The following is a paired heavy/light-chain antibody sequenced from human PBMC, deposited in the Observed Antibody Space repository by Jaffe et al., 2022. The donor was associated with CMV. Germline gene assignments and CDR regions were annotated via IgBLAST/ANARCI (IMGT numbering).Heavy chain of an antibody. CDR3: ARHIAAVGHEAFDI. J-gene: IGHJ3*02. D-gene: IGHD6-13*01. CDR2: IYYSGIT. CDR1: GGSISNYY. Sequence: QVQLQESGPGLVKPSETLSLTCTVSGGSISNYYWSWIRQPPGKGLEWIGYIYYSGITRYNPSLKSRVTISGDTSKNQFSLKLRSMTAADTAVYYCARHIAAVGHEAFDIWGLGTMVTVSS. V-gene: IGHV4-59*08.
Light chain of an antibody. CDR1: RSTVGGYNY. CDR3: CSYAGNSTRV. Sequence: QSALTQPRSVSGAPGQSVTISCTGTRSTVGGYNYVSWYQQHPGKAPKLMIYDVSKRPSEVPDRFSGSKSGNTASLTISGLQAEDEADYYCCSYAGNSTRVFGGGTKLTVL. J-gene: IGLJ3*02. V-gene: IGLV2-11*01. CDR2: DVS.